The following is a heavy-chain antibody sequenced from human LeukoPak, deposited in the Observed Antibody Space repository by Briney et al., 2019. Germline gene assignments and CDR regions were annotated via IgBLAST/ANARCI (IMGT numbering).Heavy chain of an antibody. CDR1: GGSISSYY. V-gene: IGHV4-59*08. Sequence: SETLSLTCTVSGGSISSYYWSWIRQPPGKGLEWIGYIYYSGSTNYNPSLKSRVTISVDTSKNQFSLKLSSVTAADTAVYYCARWAPRFDTMVRGPRGWYFDLWGRGTLVTVSS. CDR3: ARWAPRFDTMVRGPRGWYFDL. CDR2: IYYSGST. J-gene: IGHJ2*01. D-gene: IGHD3-10*01.